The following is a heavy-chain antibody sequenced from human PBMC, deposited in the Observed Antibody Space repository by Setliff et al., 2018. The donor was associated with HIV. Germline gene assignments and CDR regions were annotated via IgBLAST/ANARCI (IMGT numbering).Heavy chain of an antibody. J-gene: IGHJ5*02. D-gene: IGHD3-3*01. CDR2: IFYSGST. CDR1: GDSINSSSYY. CDR3: ARLAITIFDDGDL. Sequence: SETLSLTCTVSGDSINSSSYYWGWIRQPPGKGLDWIGSIFYSGSTFYNPSLKSRVAISVGTSKNQFSLKLSSLTAADTALYYCARLAITIFDDGDLWGQGTLVTVSS. V-gene: IGHV4-39*01.